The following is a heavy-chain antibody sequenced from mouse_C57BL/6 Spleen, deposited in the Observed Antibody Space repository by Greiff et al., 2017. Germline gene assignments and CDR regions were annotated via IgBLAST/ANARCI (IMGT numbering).Heavy chain of an antibody. Sequence: VQLVESGAELVKPGASVKISCKASGYAFSSYWMNWVKQRPGKGLEWIGQIYPGDGDTNYNGKFKGKATLTADKSSSTAYRQLSSLTSEDSAVYFCARELKRAMDYWGQGTSVTVSS. CDR3: ARELKRAMDY. CDR1: GYAFSSYW. CDR2: IYPGDGDT. D-gene: IGHD1-3*01. V-gene: IGHV1-80*01. J-gene: IGHJ4*01.